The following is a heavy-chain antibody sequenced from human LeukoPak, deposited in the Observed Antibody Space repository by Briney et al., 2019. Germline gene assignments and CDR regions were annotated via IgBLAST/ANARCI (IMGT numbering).Heavy chain of an antibody. CDR3: ARVVAHGFGVVRAFDI. J-gene: IGHJ3*02. D-gene: IGHD3-3*01. CDR1: GYSISSGYY. Sequence: SETLSHTCTVSGYSISSGYYWGWIRQPAGKGLEWFGSIYHGGSTYYNPSLKSRVTISVDTSKNQFSLKLSSVTAADTAVYYCARVVAHGFGVVRAFDIWGQGTMVTVSS. V-gene: IGHV4-38-2*02. CDR2: IYHGGST.